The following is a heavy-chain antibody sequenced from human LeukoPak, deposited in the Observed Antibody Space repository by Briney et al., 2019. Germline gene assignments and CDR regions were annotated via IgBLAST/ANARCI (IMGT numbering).Heavy chain of an antibody. V-gene: IGHV4-34*01. CDR3: ARSPRVLWASRYDH. D-gene: IGHD2/OR15-2a*01. J-gene: IGHJ4*02. CDR2: INYSGST. Sequence: PSETLSLTCAVYGGSLSGYFWTWIRQSPGQGLESIGEINYSGSTNYNPSLKSRVTISLDTSQKQLSLKLTSVTAADTAVYYCARSPRVLWASRYDHWGRGTLVTVSS. CDR1: GGSLSGYF.